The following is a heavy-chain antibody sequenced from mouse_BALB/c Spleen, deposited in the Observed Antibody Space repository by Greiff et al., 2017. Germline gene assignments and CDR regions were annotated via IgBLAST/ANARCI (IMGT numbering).Heavy chain of an antibody. CDR2: ISDGGSYT. CDR1: GFTFSDYT. CDR3: ARDLEDDGYFDV. Sequence: EGRVVESGGGLVKPGGSLKLSCAASGFTFSDYTMYWVRQTPEKRLEWVATISDGGSYTYYPDSVKGRFTISRDNAKNNLYLQMSSLKSEDTAMYYCARDLEDDGYFDVWGAGTTVTVSS. J-gene: IGHJ1*01. D-gene: IGHD2-12*01. V-gene: IGHV5-4*02.